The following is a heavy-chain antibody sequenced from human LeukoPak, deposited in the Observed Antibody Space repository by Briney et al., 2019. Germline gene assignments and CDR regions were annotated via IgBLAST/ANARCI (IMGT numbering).Heavy chain of an antibody. CDR3: ARDTLPTTGTTFLDAFDI. CDR2: INPNNGGT. Sequence: GASVKVSCKTSGYTFTDYYMHWVRQAPGQGLEWMAWINPNNGGTNYAQKLQGRVTMTTDTSTSTAYMELRSLRSDDTAVYYCARDTLPTTGTTFLDAFDIWGQGTMVTVSS. J-gene: IGHJ3*02. D-gene: IGHD1-1*01. CDR1: GYTFTDYY. V-gene: IGHV1-2*02.